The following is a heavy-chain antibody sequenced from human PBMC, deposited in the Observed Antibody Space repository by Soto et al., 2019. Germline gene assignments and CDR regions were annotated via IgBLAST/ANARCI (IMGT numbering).Heavy chain of an antibody. V-gene: IGHV3-30*18. Sequence: QVQLVESGGGVVQPGRSLRLSCAASGFTFSSYGMHWVRQAPGKGLEWVAVISYDGSNKYYADSVKGRFTICRDNPKNTLYLQTSGKGAEDAAVSYCAHDRARAAAALPFAYWGQGTVVTVSS. CDR1: GFTFSSYG. D-gene: IGHD6-13*01. J-gene: IGHJ4*02. CDR3: AHDRARAAAALPFAY. CDR2: ISYDGSNK.